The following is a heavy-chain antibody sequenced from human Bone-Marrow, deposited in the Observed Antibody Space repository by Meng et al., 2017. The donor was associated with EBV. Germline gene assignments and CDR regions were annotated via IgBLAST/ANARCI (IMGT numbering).Heavy chain of an antibody. CDR3: ARAFRSGYDYY. D-gene: IGHD5-12*01. CDR1: GFTFSDYY. Sequence: VRLWACGGGLVQRGGSLRLSCAASGFTFSDYYMSWIRQAPGKGLEWVSYISSSGSTMYYADSVKGRFTISRDNAKNSLYLQMNSLRADDTAVYYCARAFRSGYDYYWGQGTLVTVSS. J-gene: IGHJ4*02. V-gene: IGHV3-11*01. CDR2: ISSSGSTM.